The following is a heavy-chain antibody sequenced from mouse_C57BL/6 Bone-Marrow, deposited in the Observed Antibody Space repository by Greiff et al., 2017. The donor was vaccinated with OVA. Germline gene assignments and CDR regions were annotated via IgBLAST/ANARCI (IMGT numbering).Heavy chain of an antibody. D-gene: IGHD2-10*01. Sequence: EVKFEESGGGLVKPGGSLKLSCAASGFTFSSYAMSWVRQTPEKRLEWVATISDGGSYTYYPDNVKGRFTISRDNAKNNLYLQMSHLKSEDTAMYYCARAYYGNFPDYWGQGTTLTVSS. J-gene: IGHJ2*01. CDR3: ARAYYGNFPDY. CDR2: ISDGGSYT. CDR1: GFTFSSYA. V-gene: IGHV5-4*03.